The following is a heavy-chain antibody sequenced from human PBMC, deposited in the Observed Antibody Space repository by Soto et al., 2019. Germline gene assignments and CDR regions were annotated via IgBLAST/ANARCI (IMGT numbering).Heavy chain of an antibody. V-gene: IGHV4-59*01. D-gene: IGHD6-13*01. J-gene: IGHJ6*02. Sequence: SETLSLTCTVSGGYISSYYWSWIRQPPGKGLEWIGYIYYSGSTNYNPSLKSRVTISVDTSKNQFSLKLSSVTAADTAVYYCARTRKGYSSSWLYYYYGMDVWGQGTTVTVSS. CDR1: GGYISSYY. CDR3: ARTRKGYSSSWLYYYYGMDV. CDR2: IYYSGST.